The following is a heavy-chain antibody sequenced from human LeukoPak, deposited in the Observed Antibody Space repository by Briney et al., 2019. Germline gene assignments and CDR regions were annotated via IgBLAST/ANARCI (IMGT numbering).Heavy chain of an antibody. CDR2: ISGSGGST. CDR1: GFTFSSYA. D-gene: IGHD3-10*01. V-gene: IGHV3-23*01. Sequence: GGSLRLSCAASGFTFSSYAMSWVRQAPGKGLEWVSAISGSGGSTYYADSVKGRFTISRDNSKNTLYLQMNSLRAEDTAVYYCAKKALWFGESPSFFDYWGQGTLVTVSS. CDR3: AKKALWFGESPSFFDY. J-gene: IGHJ4*02.